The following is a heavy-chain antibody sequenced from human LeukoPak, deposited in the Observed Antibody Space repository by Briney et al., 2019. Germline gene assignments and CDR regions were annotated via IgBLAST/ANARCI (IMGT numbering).Heavy chain of an antibody. Sequence: SETLSLTCTVSGGSISSYYWSWIRQPRGKGLEWIGYIYYSGSTNYNPSLKSRVTISVDTSKNQFSLKLSSVTAADTAVYYCARATVGITMIVDWGQGTLVTVSS. V-gene: IGHV4-59*01. J-gene: IGHJ4*02. CDR1: GGSISSYY. D-gene: IGHD3-22*01. CDR3: ARATVGITMIVD. CDR2: IYYSGST.